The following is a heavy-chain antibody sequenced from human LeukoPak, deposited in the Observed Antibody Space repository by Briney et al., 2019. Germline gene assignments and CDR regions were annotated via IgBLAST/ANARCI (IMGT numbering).Heavy chain of an antibody. CDR3: AKRSYYPSPYFDY. Sequence: PGGSLRLSCAASGFTFSSYSMSWVRQAPGKGLEWASSISGSGGRIDYADSVKGRFTISRDNSKNTLYLQMNSLRAENTAVYYCAKRSYYPSPYFDYWGQGTLVTVSS. J-gene: IGHJ4*02. CDR1: GFTFSSYS. CDR2: ISGSGGRI. V-gene: IGHV3-23*01. D-gene: IGHD1-26*01.